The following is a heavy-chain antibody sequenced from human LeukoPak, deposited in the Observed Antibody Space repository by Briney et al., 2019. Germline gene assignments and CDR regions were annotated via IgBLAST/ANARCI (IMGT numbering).Heavy chain of an antibody. V-gene: IGHV4-34*01. CDR3: ARIPYYYGYEYDTYLDY. D-gene: IGHD3-10*01. CDR1: AGSFRGYL. Sequence: SETLSLTCAVYAGSFRGYLWSWIRQPPGKGLEWIGEIDHSGSTNYNPSLKSRVTISVDASRNQFSLRLTSVTAADTAVYYCARIPYYYGYEYDTYLDYWGQGSLVIVSS. CDR2: IDHSGST. J-gene: IGHJ4*02.